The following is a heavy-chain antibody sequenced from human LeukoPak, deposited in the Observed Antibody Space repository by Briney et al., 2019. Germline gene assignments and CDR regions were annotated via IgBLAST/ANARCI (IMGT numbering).Heavy chain of an antibody. J-gene: IGHJ5*02. V-gene: IGHV4-59*11. CDR2: IYYSGST. CDR3: ARVFPGFDP. Sequence: SETLSLTCTVSGGSIGSHYWSWIRQPPGKGLEWIGYIYYSGSTNYNPSLKSRVTISVDTSKNQFSLKLSSVTAADTAVYYCARVFPGFDPWGQGTLVTVSS. CDR1: GGSIGSHY.